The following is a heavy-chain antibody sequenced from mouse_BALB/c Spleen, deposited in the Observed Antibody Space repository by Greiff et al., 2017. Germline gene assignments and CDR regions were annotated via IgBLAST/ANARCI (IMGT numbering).Heavy chain of an antibody. CDR2: ISYSGST. CDR1: GYSITSDYA. CDR3: GSWFAY. V-gene: IGHV3-2*02. J-gene: IGHJ3*01. Sequence: DVKLVESGPGLVKPSQSLSLTCTVTGYSITSDYAWNWIRQFPGNKLEWMGYISYSGSTSYNPSLKSRISITRDTSKNQFFLQLNSVTTEDTATYYCGSWFAYWGQGTLVTVSA.